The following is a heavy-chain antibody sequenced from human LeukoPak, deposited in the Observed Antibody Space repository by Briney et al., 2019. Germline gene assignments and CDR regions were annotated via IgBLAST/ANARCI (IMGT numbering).Heavy chain of an antibody. Sequence: PSETLSLTCTVSGGSISSYYWTWIRQPPGKGLEWIGYIYYSGSTNYNPSLKSRVTISVDTSKNQFSLKLSSVTAADTAVYYCARLMDYTYFDYWGQGTLVTVSS. CDR3: ARLMDYTYFDY. V-gene: IGHV4-59*08. D-gene: IGHD4-11*01. J-gene: IGHJ4*02. CDR2: IYYSGST. CDR1: GGSISSYY.